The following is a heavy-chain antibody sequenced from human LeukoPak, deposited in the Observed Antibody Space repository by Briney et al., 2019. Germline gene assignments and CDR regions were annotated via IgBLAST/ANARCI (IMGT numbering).Heavy chain of an antibody. D-gene: IGHD3-10*01. Sequence: SETLSLTCAVSGGSISTYYWSWIRQPPGKGLEWIGDIYYSGSTNYNPSLKSRVTISVDTSKNLFSLKLSSVTAADTAVYYCARGDMMLRGVIDEIDPWGQGTLVTVSS. CDR3: ARGDMMLRGVIDEIDP. CDR2: IYYSGST. J-gene: IGHJ5*02. CDR1: GGSISTYY. V-gene: IGHV4-59*01.